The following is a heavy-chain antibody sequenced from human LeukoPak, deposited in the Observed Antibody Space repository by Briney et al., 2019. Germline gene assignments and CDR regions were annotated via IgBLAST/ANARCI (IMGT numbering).Heavy chain of an antibody. D-gene: IGHD3-3*01. V-gene: IGHV4-61*02. CDR1: GGSISSGSYY. CDR2: IYTSGST. CDR3: ARGAFGVLLSAFDI. J-gene: IGHJ3*02. Sequence: SETLSLTCTVSGGSISSGSYYWTWIRQPAGKGLEWIGRIYTSGSTNYNPSLKSRVIISVDTSKNQFSLKLSSVTAADTAVYWCARGAFGVLLSAFDIWGQGTMVTVSS.